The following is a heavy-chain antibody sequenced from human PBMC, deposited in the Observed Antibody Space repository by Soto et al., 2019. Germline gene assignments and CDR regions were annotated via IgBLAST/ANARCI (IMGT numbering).Heavy chain of an antibody. CDR3: ARDVLAPGITIFGVVIMGYGMDV. J-gene: IGHJ6*02. V-gene: IGHV3-33*01. D-gene: IGHD3-3*01. CDR2: IWYDGSNK. Sequence: GGSLRLSCAASGFTFSSYGMHWVRQAPGKGLEWVAVIWYDGSNKYYADSVKGRFTISRDNSKNTLYLQMNSLRAEDTAVYCCARDVLAPGITIFGVVIMGYGMDVWHRGSRV. CDR1: GFTFSSYG.